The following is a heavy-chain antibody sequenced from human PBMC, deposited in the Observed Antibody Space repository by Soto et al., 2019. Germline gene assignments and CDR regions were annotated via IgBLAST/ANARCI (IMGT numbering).Heavy chain of an antibody. CDR3: ARVHPWPAKPHGMDV. J-gene: IGHJ6*02. V-gene: IGHV4-59*01. D-gene: IGHD5-12*01. CDR2: IYYSGST. Sequence: QVQLQESGPGLVKPSETLSLTCTVSGGSISSYYWSWIRQPPGKGLEWIGDIYYSGSTNYNPSLKSRLTISVDTSKNQFSLNLSSVTAADTAVYYCARVHPWPAKPHGMDVWGQGTTVTVSS. CDR1: GGSISSYY.